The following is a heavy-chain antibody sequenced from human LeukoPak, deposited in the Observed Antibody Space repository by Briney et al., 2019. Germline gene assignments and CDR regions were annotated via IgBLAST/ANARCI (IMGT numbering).Heavy chain of an antibody. D-gene: IGHD1-7*01. V-gene: IGHV3-23*01. CDR3: AKGAGTTFRFRTYSYFYHMDV. J-gene: IGHJ6*03. CDR1: GFTFSTYP. Sequence: PGGSLRLSCAASGFTFSTYPMSWVRQAPGKGLDGFSSIIGSEDNTYYADSVKGRFTISRDNSKNTLYLQMNSLRAEDTAVYYCAKGAGTTFRFRTYSYFYHMDVWGKGTTVTVSS. CDR2: IIGSEDNT.